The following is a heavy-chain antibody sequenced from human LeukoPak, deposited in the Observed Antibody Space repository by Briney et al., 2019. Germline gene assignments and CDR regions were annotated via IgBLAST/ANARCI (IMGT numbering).Heavy chain of an antibody. Sequence: GGSLRLSCAASGFTFSSYQMNWVRQARGKGLEWVSSMSSISSSYIYYADSVKGRFTISRDNARNSLYLQMNSLRAEDTAVYYCAREHSGYDFPGRDYYYMDVWGKGTTVTVSS. V-gene: IGHV3-21*01. D-gene: IGHD5-12*01. CDR1: GFTFSSYQ. CDR2: MSSISSSYI. CDR3: AREHSGYDFPGRDYYYMDV. J-gene: IGHJ6*03.